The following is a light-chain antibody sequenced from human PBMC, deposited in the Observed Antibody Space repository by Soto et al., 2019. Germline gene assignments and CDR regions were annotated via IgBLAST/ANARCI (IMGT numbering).Light chain of an antibody. J-gene: IGKJ1*01. CDR3: QQYNTFWT. V-gene: IGKV1-6*02. Sequence: IQMTQSPSSLSASVRDRVTITCRASQDIGNDLGWYQQKPGKAPNLLIYAASSLRSGVPSRFSGSGSGTHFTLTISSMQPDDSATYYCQQYNTFWTFGQGTKVDI. CDR2: AAS. CDR1: QDIGND.